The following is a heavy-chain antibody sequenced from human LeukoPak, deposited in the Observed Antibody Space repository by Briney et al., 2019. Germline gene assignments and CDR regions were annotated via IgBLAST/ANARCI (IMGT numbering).Heavy chain of an antibody. CDR3: ARDRNSNYPYYYGMDV. D-gene: IGHD4-11*01. CDR2: ISAYNGNT. CDR1: GYTFTSYG. J-gene: IGHJ6*02. V-gene: IGHV1-18*01. Sequence: GASVKVSCKASGYTFTSYGISWVRQAPGQGLEWMGWISAYNGNTNYAQKLQGRVTMTTDTSTSTAYMELRSLRSDDTAVYYCARDRNSNYPYYYGMDVWGQGTTVTVSS.